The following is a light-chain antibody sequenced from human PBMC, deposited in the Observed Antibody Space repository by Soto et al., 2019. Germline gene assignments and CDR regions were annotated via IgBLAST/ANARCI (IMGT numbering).Light chain of an antibody. CDR1: QSVSSN. CDR3: QQYNNWPPIT. V-gene: IGKV3-15*01. CDR2: GAS. J-gene: IGKJ5*01. Sequence: EIVMTQSPATLSLSPGERATLSCRASQSVSSNLAWYQQKPGQAPRLLIYGASTRATGIPARFSGSGSGTEFTLTISSRQSEDVAVYYCQQYNNWPPITFGQGTRLEIK.